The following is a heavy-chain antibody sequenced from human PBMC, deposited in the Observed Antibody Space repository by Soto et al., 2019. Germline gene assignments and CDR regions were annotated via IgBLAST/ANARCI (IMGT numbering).Heavy chain of an antibody. D-gene: IGHD3-10*01. CDR1: GFTCSSYG. CDR3: SLLWFGEFNAYYYYGMDV. J-gene: IGHJ6*02. V-gene: IGHV3-30*03. CDR2: ISYDGSNK. Sequence: QVQLVESGGGVVQPGRSLRLSCAASGFTCSSYGMHWVLQAPGKGLEWVAVISYDGSNKYYADSVKGRFTISRDNSKNTLYLQMNSLRAEDTAVYYCSLLWFGEFNAYYYYGMDVWGQGTTVTVSS.